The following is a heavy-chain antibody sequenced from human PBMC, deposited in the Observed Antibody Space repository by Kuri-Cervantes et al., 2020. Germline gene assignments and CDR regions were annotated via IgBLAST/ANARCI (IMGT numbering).Heavy chain of an antibody. D-gene: IGHD3-9*01. V-gene: IGHV4-34*01. CDR1: GGSISSYY. Sequence: GSLRLSCTVSGGSISSYYWSWIRQPPGKGLEWIGEINHSGSTNYNPSLKSRVTISVDTSKNQFSLKLSSVTAADTAVYYCARGGLRYVDWWGQGTLVTVSS. J-gene: IGHJ4*02. CDR3: ARGGLRYVDW. CDR2: INHSGST.